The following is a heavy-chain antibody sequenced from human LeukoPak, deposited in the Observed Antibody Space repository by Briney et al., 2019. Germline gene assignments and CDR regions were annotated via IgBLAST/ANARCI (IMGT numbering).Heavy chain of an antibody. CDR3: AKAGPAAGYYYYGMDV. Sequence: PGGSLRLSCAASGFTFSSYAMSWVRQAPGKGLEWVSGISNSGGSTYYADSVKGRFTISRDNSKNTLYLQMNGLRAEDTAVYYCAKAGPAAGYYYYGMDVWGKGTTVTVSS. CDR2: ISNSGGST. V-gene: IGHV3-23*01. D-gene: IGHD2-2*01. CDR1: GFTFSSYA. J-gene: IGHJ6*04.